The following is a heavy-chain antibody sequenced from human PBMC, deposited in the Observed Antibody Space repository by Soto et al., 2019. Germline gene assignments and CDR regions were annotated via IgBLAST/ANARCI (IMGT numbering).Heavy chain of an antibody. CDR2: INHSGST. Sequence: PSETLSLTCAVYGGSFSGYYWSWIRQPPGKGLEWIGEINHSGSTNYNPSLKSRVTISVDTSKNQFSLKLSSVTAADTAVYYCARRTSSREFRIFDYWGQGTLVTVSS. D-gene: IGHD6-13*01. V-gene: IGHV4-34*01. CDR1: GGSFSGYY. J-gene: IGHJ4*02. CDR3: ARRTSSREFRIFDY.